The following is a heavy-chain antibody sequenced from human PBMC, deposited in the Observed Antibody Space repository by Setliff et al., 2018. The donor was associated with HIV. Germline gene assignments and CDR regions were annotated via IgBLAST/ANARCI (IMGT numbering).Heavy chain of an antibody. CDR1: GGSISNNNYY. CDR2: IYYTGTT. Sequence: SLTCNVSGGSISNNNYYWGWVRQPPGKGLEWIASIYYTGTTSYHPALKSRVALSVGAAKNQFSLKMTSVTAADTAVYFCLRLYRGSSTKEKSDSWGQGVLVTSPQ. D-gene: IGHD2-2*01. V-gene: IGHV4-39*07. CDR3: LRLYRGSSTKEKSDS. J-gene: IGHJ4*02.